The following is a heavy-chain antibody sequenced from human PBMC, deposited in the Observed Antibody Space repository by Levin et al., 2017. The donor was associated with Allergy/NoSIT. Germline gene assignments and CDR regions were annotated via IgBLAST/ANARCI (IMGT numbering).Heavy chain of an antibody. CDR1: GASISRGSYS. CDR3: ARGPPLAS. J-gene: IGHJ5*01. CDR2: INHSGFT. V-gene: IGHV4-30-2*01. Sequence: SETLSLTCTVSGASISRGSYSWSWIRQPSGKGLEWIGYINHSGFTFFNPSLKSRLTISLDRPKNQFSLRLDSVTAADTAVYYCARGPPLASWGQGILVPVSS.